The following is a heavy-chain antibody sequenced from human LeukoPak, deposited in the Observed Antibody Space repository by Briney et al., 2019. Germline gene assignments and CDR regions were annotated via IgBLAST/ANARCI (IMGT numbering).Heavy chain of an antibody. Sequence: PGRSLRLSCAASGFTFSSYGMNWVRQAPGKGLKGVAVISYDGSNKSYADSVKGRFTISRDNSKNTLYLQMNSLRAEDTAVYYCAKRRVVGATEDAPSGMDVWGQGTTVTVSS. V-gene: IGHV3-30*18. CDR3: AKRRVVGATEDAPSGMDV. CDR2: ISYDGSNK. D-gene: IGHD2-15*01. J-gene: IGHJ6*02. CDR1: GFTFSSYG.